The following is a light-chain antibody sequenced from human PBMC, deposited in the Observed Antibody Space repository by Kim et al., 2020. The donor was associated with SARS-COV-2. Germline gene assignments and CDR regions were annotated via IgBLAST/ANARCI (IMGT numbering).Light chain of an antibody. CDR2: EDS. Sequence: SVSPGQTARITCSGDVLTKKYARWFQQKPGQAPVLVIYEDSKRPSEIPERFSGSSSGSTATLIISGAQVEDEADYFCFSATDNMGVFGSGTKVTVL. CDR1: VLTKKY. J-gene: IGLJ1*01. CDR3: FSATDNMGV. V-gene: IGLV3-27*01.